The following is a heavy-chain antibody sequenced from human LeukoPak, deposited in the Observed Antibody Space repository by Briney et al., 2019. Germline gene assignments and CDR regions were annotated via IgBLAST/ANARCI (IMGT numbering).Heavy chain of an antibody. Sequence: PSETLSLTCTVSGGSISSYYWSWIRQPPGKGLEWIGFIYYSGSTNYNPSLKSRVTISVGTSKNQFSLKLSSVTAADTAVYYCARGRNEDTAMAGDYWGQGTLVTVSS. CDR2: IYYSGST. CDR1: GGSISSYY. V-gene: IGHV4-59*01. D-gene: IGHD5-18*01. J-gene: IGHJ4*02. CDR3: ARGRNEDTAMAGDY.